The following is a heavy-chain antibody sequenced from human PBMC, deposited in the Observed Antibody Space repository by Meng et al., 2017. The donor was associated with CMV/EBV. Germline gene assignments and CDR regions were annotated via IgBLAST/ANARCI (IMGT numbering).Heavy chain of an antibody. D-gene: IGHD4-11*01. J-gene: IGHJ6*02. CDR2: IDSSGA. Sequence: GGSLRLSCAASGFTFSSYAMSWVRQTPGKGLEWVSTIDSSGAYIADSVKGRFTVSRDNSKNTLYLQMNSLRAEDTAVYYCARRGDDYRNYYYGMDVWGQGTTVTVSS. CDR3: ARRGDDYRNYYYGMDV. CDR1: GFTFSSYA. V-gene: IGHV3-23*05.